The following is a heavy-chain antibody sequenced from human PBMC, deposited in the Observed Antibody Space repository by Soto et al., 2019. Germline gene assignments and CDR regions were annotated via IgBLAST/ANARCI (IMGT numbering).Heavy chain of an antibody. CDR3: ARGALGSSSSWFAFWFDP. CDR1: GGSISSGHYY. V-gene: IGHV4-30-4*01. J-gene: IGHJ5*02. Sequence: ASETLSLTCTVSGGSISSGHYYWSWIRQPPGKGLEWIGYIYSSGSTYYNPSLMSRVTISVDTSKNQFSLKLSSVTAADTAMYYCARGALGSSSSWFAFWFDPWGQGTLVTVSS. D-gene: IGHD6-6*01. CDR2: IYSSGST.